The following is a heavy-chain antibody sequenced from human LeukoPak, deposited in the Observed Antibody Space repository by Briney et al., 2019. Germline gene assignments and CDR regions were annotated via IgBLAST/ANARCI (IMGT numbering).Heavy chain of an antibody. J-gene: IGHJ4*02. Sequence: PGGSLRLSCAASGFTFSSYSMNWVRQAPGKGLEWVSYISSSSSTIYYADSVKGRFTISRDNAKNSLYLQMNSLRAEDTAVYYCARGPGYSSYWGQGTLVTVSS. CDR1: GFTFSSYS. CDR2: ISSSSSTI. CDR3: ARGPGYSSY. V-gene: IGHV3-48*04. D-gene: IGHD6-19*01.